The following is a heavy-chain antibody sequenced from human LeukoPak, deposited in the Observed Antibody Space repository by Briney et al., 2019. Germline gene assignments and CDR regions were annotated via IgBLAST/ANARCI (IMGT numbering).Heavy chain of an antibody. CDR2: IYYSGST. V-gene: IGHV4-31*03. CDR1: GGSISSGGYY. Sequence: SETLSLTCTVSGGSISSGGYYWSWIRQHPGKGLEWIGYIYYSGSTYYNPSLKSRVTLSVDTSKNQFSLKLSSVTAADTAVYYCAREAYGSAAYYYYYYMDVWGKGTTVTVSS. J-gene: IGHJ6*03. D-gene: IGHD3-10*01. CDR3: AREAYGSAAYYYYYYMDV.